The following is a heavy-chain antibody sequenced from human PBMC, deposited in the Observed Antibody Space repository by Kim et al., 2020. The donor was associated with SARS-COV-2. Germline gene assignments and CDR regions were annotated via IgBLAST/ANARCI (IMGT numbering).Heavy chain of an antibody. Sequence: GGSLRLSCAASGFTFSNSWMSWVRQAPGKGLEWVGRIRSKTDGGTTDYAAPVKCRFTISRDDSTNTLYLNMNSLKTEGTAVYYCTTDFFPTTVTTPIDYWGDGALVTVS. J-gene: IGHJ4*01. CDR3: TTDFFPTTVTTPIDY. CDR1: GFTFSNSW. V-gene: IGHV3-15*01. D-gene: IGHD4-17*01. CDR2: IRSKTDGGTT.